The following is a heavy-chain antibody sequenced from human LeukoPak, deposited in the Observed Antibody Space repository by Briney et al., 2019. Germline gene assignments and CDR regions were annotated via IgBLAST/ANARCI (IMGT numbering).Heavy chain of an antibody. Sequence: PGGSLRLSCAASGFTFSSYAMSWVRQAPGKGLEWVSAISGSGGSTYYADSVKGRFTISRDNSKNTLYQQMNSLRAEDTAVYYCAKDVDVLLWFGGLDPWGQGTLVTVSS. CDR1: GFTFSSYA. CDR3: AKDVDVLLWFGGLDP. V-gene: IGHV3-23*01. CDR2: ISGSGGST. J-gene: IGHJ5*02. D-gene: IGHD3-10*01.